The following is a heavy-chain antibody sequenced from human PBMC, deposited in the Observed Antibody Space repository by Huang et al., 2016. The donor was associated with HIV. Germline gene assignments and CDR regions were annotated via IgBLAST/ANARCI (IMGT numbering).Heavy chain of an antibody. J-gene: IGHJ3*01. V-gene: IGHV5-51*03. CDR1: GSSFSIYW. CDR3: AKGRRAFDV. CDR2: IYPCESKS. Sequence: EVQLVQSGAEVKKPGESLKISCTGSGSSFSIYWIAWVRQMLGKGLEWIGIIYPCESKSTYSPTFEGHVTISVDKSINTVYLHWSGLKASDTAIYYCAKGRRAFDVWGQGTWVTVSS.